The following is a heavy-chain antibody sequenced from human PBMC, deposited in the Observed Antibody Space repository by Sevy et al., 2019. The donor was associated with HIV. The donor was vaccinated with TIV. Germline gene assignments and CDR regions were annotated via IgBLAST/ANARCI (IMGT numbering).Heavy chain of an antibody. CDR3: ARESNLGVMRTGYFDL. CDR2: IGTAGDT. V-gene: IGHV3-13*01. CDR1: GFTFSSYD. J-gene: IGHJ2*01. D-gene: IGHD3-22*01. Sequence: GGSLRLSCAASGFTFSSYDMHWVRQATGKGLEWVSAIGTAGDTYYPGSVKGRFTISRENAKNSLYLQMNSLRAGDTAVYYCARESNLGVMRTGYFDLWGRGTLVTVSS.